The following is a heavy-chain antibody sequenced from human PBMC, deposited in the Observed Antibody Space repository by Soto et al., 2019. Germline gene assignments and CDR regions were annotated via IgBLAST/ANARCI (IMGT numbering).Heavy chain of an antibody. CDR3: AREYCSGGSCYSSYYYYMDV. V-gene: IGHV1-18*01. J-gene: IGHJ6*03. D-gene: IGHD2-15*01. CDR1: GYTFTSYG. CDR2: ISAYNGNT. Sequence: QVQLVQSGAEVKKPGASVKVSCKASGYTFTSYGISWVRQAPGQGPEWMGWISAYNGNTNYAQKLQGRVTMTTDTSTSTAYMELRSLRSDDTAVYYCAREYCSGGSCYSSYYYYMDVWGKGTTVTVSS.